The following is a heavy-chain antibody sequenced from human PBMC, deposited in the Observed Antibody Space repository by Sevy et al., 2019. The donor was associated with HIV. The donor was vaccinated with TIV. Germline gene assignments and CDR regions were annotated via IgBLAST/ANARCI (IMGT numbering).Heavy chain of an antibody. J-gene: IGHJ6*03. D-gene: IGHD6-25*01. Sequence: ASVKVSCKASGGTFSSYAISWVRQAPGQGLEWMGGIIPIFGTANYAQKFEGRVTITADKSTGTAYMELSSLRSEDTAVYYCARSGPLYGYNQDYYYMDVWGKGTTVTVSS. CDR1: GGTFSSYA. V-gene: IGHV1-69*06. CDR2: IIPIFGTA. CDR3: ARSGPLYGYNQDYYYMDV.